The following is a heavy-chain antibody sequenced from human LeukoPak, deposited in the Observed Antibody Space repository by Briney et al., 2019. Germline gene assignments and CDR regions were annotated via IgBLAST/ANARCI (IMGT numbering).Heavy chain of an antibody. D-gene: IGHD3-9*01. CDR2: IIPIFGTA. V-gene: IGHV1-69*01. CDR3: ARDPNYDILTGYYSDY. J-gene: IGHJ4*02. Sequence: GSSVKVSCKASGGTFSSYAISWVLQAPGQGLEWMGGIIPIFGTANYAQKIQGRVTITSDESTSTAYMELSSLRSEDTAVYYCARDPNYDILTGYYSDYWGQGTLVTVSS. CDR1: GGTFSSYA.